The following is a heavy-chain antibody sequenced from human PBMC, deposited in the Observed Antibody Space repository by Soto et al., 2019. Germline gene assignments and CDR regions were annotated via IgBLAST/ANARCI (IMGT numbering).Heavy chain of an antibody. D-gene: IGHD3-10*01. Sequence: QVHLVESGGGLVKPGGSLRLSCAASGFTFSDYYMTWIRQAPGKGLEWVSYISSGGSSIYYAASVKGRFTISRDNAKNSLYLQMNSLRAEDTAMYYCASLAIGTIIRGAPDFWGQGTLVTVSS. V-gene: IGHV3-11*01. CDR2: ISSGGSSI. J-gene: IGHJ4*02. CDR1: GFTFSDYY. CDR3: ASLAIGTIIRGAPDF.